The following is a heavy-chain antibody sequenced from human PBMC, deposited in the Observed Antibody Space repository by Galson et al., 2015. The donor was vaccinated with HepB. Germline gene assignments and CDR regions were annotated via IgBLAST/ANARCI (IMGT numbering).Heavy chain of an antibody. D-gene: IGHD6-19*01. V-gene: IGHV1-2*02. J-gene: IGHJ6*02. Sequence: GQGLEWMGWINPNSGATNNAQKFQGRVTMTRDTSISTAYMELSSLRSDDTAVYYCARDEVRLVHDYYYGMDVWGHGTTVTVSS. CDR3: ARDEVRLVHDYYYGMDV. CDR2: INPNSGAT.